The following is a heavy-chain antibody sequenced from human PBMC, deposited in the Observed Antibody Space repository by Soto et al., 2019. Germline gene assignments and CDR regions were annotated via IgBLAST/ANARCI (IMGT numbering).Heavy chain of an antibody. CDR3: ARGMYDSSGFSNPFDI. V-gene: IGHV4-59*01. CDR1: GGSFTGYY. Sequence: SETLSLTCAVNGGSFTGYYWSWIRQSPGKEMQWIGYIYYSGSVKYNPSLNSRVTSSADMSRNQLSLRVTPVTAADTALYYCARGMYDSSGFSNPFDIWGQGTMVTVS. CDR2: IYYSGSV. D-gene: IGHD3-22*01. J-gene: IGHJ3*02.